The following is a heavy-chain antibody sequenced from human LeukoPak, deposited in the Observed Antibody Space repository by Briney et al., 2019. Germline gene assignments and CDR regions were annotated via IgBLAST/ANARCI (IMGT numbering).Heavy chain of an antibody. CDR1: GYTFTSYD. J-gene: IGHJ4*02. D-gene: IGHD3-3*01. CDR3: ARGVYDFWSGYYGHTDY. Sequence: ASVKVSCKASGYTFTSYDINWVRQATGQGLEWMGWMNPNSGNTGYAQKFQGRVTMTRNTSISTAYMELSSLRSEDTAVYYCARGVYDFWSGYYGHTDYWGQGTLVTVSS. CDR2: MNPNSGNT. V-gene: IGHV1-8*01.